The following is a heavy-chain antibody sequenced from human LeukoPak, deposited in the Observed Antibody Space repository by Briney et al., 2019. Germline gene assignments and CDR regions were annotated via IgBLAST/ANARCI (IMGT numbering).Heavy chain of an antibody. J-gene: IGHJ5*02. D-gene: IGHD2/OR15-2a*01. Sequence: SGPTLVKPTHTLTLTCTFSGFSLTDRQVGVGWIRQPPGKALEWPAIIYSDDERRYSPSLTSRLTITKDTSKNQVVLTMTNMDPVDTATYYCAHRSLSAPEFSWFDPWGQGTLVTVSS. V-gene: IGHV2-5*02. CDR3: AHRSLSAPEFSWFDP. CDR1: GFSLTDRQVG. CDR2: IYSDDER.